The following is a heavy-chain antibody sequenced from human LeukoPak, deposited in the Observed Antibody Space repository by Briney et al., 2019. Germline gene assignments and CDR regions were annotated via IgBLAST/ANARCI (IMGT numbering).Heavy chain of an antibody. CDR1: GFTFSNAW. J-gene: IGHJ6*02. D-gene: IGHD6-6*01. CDR2: IYSGGST. V-gene: IGHV3-66*01. Sequence: GGSLRLSCAASGFTFSNAWMSWVRQAPGKGLEWVSVIYSGGSTYYADSVKGRFTISRDNSKNTLYLQMNSLRAEDTAVYYCARDGSSGRYYYYGMDVWGQGTTVTVSS. CDR3: ARDGSSGRYYYYGMDV.